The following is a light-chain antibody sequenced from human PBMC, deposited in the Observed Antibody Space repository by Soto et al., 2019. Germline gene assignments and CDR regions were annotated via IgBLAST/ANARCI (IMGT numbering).Light chain of an antibody. Sequence: EVVMTQSPATLSVSPGERATFSCRASQSVGGNSLAWYQQKPGQAPRLLIYGASTRATGIPDRFSGSGSGTDFTLTISRLEPEDFAVYYCQQYGTSPKTFGQGTKVDIK. CDR2: GAS. CDR3: QQYGTSPKT. CDR1: QSVGGNS. V-gene: IGKV3-20*01. J-gene: IGKJ1*01.